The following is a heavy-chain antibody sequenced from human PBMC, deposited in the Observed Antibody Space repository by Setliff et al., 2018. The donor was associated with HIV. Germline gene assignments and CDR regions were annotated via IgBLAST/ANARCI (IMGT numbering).Heavy chain of an antibody. D-gene: IGHD4-4*01. Sequence: PGESLKISCRASGYDVTRYWIGWVRQMPGQGLEWMGVIYPGDSDARYSPSFQDQVTMSADKSISTAYLQWSSLKASDTGMYFCARTSSALTTRGEYYFDYWGQGTLVTVSS. V-gene: IGHV5-51*01. CDR3: ARTSSALTTRGEYYFDY. CDR1: GYDVTRYW. CDR2: IYPGDSDA. J-gene: IGHJ4*02.